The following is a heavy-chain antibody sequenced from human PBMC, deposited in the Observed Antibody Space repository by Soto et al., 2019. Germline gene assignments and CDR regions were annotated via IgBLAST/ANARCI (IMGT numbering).Heavy chain of an antibody. CDR3: ARLAALLFYYGMDV. CDR1: GGTFSSCA. CDR2: IIPIFGTA. J-gene: IGHJ6*02. V-gene: IGHV1-69*01. D-gene: IGHD3-10*01. Sequence: QVQLVQSGAEVKKPGSSVKVSCKASGGTFSSCAISWVRQAPGQGLEWMGGIIPIFGTANYAQKFQGRVTITADESTSTAYMELSSLRSEDTAVYYCARLAALLFYYGMDVWGQGTTVTVSS.